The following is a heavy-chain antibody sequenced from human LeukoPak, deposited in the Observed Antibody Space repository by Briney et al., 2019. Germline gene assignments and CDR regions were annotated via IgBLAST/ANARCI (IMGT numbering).Heavy chain of an antibody. V-gene: IGHV1-69*05. CDR2: IIPIFGTA. D-gene: IGHD6-19*01. CDR3: ARGPGPSPVAALGFQH. J-gene: IGHJ1*01. CDR1: GGTFSSYA. Sequence: VASVKVSCKASGGTFSSYAISWVRQAPGQGLEWMGRIIPIFGTANYAQKFQGRVTITTDESTSTAYMELSSLRSEDTAVYYCARGPGPSPVAALGFQHWGQGTLVTVSS.